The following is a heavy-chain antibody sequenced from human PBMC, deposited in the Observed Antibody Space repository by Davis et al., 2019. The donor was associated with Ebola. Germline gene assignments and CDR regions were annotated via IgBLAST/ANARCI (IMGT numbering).Heavy chain of an antibody. Sequence: ASVKVSCKASGGTFSNSAFSWVRQAPGQGLEWLGRVILKSGATNYAQKFQGRVTMTRDTSISTVYMELSSLRYDDTADYYCARGHNYAHEYWGQGTLVTVSS. D-gene: IGHD4-11*01. J-gene: IGHJ4*02. CDR3: ARGHNYAHEY. CDR2: VILKSGAT. CDR1: GGTFSNSA. V-gene: IGHV1-2*06.